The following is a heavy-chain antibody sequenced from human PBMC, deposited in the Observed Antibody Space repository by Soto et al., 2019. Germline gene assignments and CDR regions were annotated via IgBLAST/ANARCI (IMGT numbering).Heavy chain of an antibody. CDR1: GFTFSSYA. Sequence: EVQLLESGGDLVQPGVSLRLSCAASGFTFSSYAMTWVRQAPGKGLEWVSGISGSGGSTYYADSVKDRFTISRDNAKNTMYLQMNSLRAEDTHVYYCANGVRSYYYYGLDVWGQGTKVTVSS. CDR2: ISGSGGST. CDR3: ANGVRSYYYYGLDV. J-gene: IGHJ6*02. D-gene: IGHD3-10*01. V-gene: IGHV3-23*01.